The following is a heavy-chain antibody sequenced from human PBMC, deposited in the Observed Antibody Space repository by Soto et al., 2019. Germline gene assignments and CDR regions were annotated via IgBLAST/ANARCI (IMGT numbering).Heavy chain of an antibody. J-gene: IGHJ6*02. D-gene: IGHD3-16*01. V-gene: IGHV4-31*03. Sequence: QVQLQESGPGLVKPSQTLSLTCTVSGGFISSGGYYWSWIRQHPGKGLEWIGYIYYSGSTYYNPSLKSRVTISVYTSKYQFSLKLSSVTAADTAVYYSARARPLMITFGADGMDVWGQGTTVTVSS. CDR3: ARARPLMITFGADGMDV. CDR2: IYYSGST. CDR1: GGFISSGGYY.